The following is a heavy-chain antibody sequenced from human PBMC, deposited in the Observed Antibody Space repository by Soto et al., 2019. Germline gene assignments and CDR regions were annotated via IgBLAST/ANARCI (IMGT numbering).Heavy chain of an antibody. CDR2: ISYDGSNK. Sequence: QVQLVESGGGVVQPGRSLRLSCAASGFTFSSYAMHWVRQAPGKGLEWVAVISYDGSNKYYADSVKGRFTISRDNSKNALDLKMNRLRAEDTAVYYCAIGDDYGARQADWGQGTLGTVSS. V-gene: IGHV3-30-3*01. D-gene: IGHD4-17*01. CDR3: AIGDDYGARQAD. J-gene: IGHJ1*01. CDR1: GFTFSSYA.